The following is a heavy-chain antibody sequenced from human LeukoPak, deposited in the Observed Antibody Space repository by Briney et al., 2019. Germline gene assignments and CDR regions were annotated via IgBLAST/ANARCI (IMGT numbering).Heavy chain of an antibody. D-gene: IGHD4-17*01. V-gene: IGHV3-30*02. CDR2: IRYDGSNK. CDR1: GFTFNNYG. CDR3: ARWTYDYGDYFDY. J-gene: IGHJ4*02. Sequence: PGGSLRLSCAASGFTFNNYGMHWVRQAPGKGLEWVAFIRYDGSNKYYADSVKGRFTISRDNSKNTLYLQMNSLRAEDTAVYYCARWTYDYGDYFDYWGQGTLVTVSS.